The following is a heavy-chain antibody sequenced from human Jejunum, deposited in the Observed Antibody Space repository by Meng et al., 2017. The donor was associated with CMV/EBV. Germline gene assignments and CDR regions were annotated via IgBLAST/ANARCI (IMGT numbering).Heavy chain of an antibody. CDR3: AADISTAWFYY. CDR1: GDSISSGRHF. D-gene: IGHD2-2*01. J-gene: IGHJ4*02. Sequence: QVQLPESGPGLVKPSETLSLTCTVSGDSISSGRHFWGWIRQAPGKGLEWIATIHYTETTHYNPSLKSRITISVDTSKNQISLKVNSVTAADTAMYYCAADISTAWFYYWGQGTLVTVSS. V-gene: IGHV4-39*07. CDR2: IHYTETT.